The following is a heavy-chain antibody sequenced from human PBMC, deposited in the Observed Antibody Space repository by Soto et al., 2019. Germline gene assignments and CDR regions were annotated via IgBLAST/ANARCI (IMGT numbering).Heavy chain of an antibody. J-gene: IGHJ6*02. Sequence: GGTLRLSCAASGFIFSDYYMNWIRQAPGKGLEWVSYISSSGTIIYYADSVKGRFTISRDNAKNSLYLQMYSLRAEDTAVYYCAREHCSGGNCYHWGMDVWGQGTTVTVSS. CDR3: AREHCSGGNCYHWGMDV. CDR2: ISSSGTII. CDR1: GFIFSDYY. V-gene: IGHV3-11*01. D-gene: IGHD2-15*01.